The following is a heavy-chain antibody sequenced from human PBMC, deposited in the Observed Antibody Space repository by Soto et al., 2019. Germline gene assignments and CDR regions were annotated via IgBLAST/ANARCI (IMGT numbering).Heavy chain of an antibody. CDR2: INPSGGST. J-gene: IGHJ6*02. CDR1: GYTFPSYY. Sequence: ASVKVSCKASGYTFPSYYMHWVRQAPGQGLEWMGIINPSGGSTSYAQKFQGRVTMTRDTSTSTVYMELSSLRSEDTAVYYCAIGINYDILTGFHPYGMDVWGQGTTVTVSS. D-gene: IGHD3-9*01. V-gene: IGHV1-46*01. CDR3: AIGINYDILTGFHPYGMDV.